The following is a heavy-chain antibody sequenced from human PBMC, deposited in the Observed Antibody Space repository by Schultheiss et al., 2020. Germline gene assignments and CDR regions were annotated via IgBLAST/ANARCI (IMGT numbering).Heavy chain of an antibody. J-gene: IGHJ4*02. CDR2: ISYDGSNK. V-gene: IGHV3-30*03. CDR3: AREAVAGTIPSYFDY. Sequence: GGSLRLSCAASGFTFSSYWMSWVRQAPGKGLEWVAVISYDGSNKYYADSVKGRFTISRDNSKNTLYLQMNSLRAEDTAVYYCAREAVAGTIPSYFDYWGQGTLVTVSS. CDR1: GFTFSSYW. D-gene: IGHD6-19*01.